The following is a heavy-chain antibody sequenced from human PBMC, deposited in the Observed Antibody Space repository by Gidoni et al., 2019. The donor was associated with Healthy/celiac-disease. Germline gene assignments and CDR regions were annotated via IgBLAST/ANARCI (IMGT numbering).Heavy chain of an antibody. D-gene: IGHD2-15*01. V-gene: IGHV4-34*01. CDR3: ARGRRWRVDAFDI. J-gene: IGHJ3*02. CDR2: INHSGST. Sequence: QVQLQQWGAGLLKPSETLSLTCAVYGGSFSGYYWSWIRQPPGKGLEWIGEINHSGSTNYNPSLKSRVTISVDTSKNQFSLKLSSVTAADTAVYYCARGRRWRVDAFDIWGQGTMVTVSS. CDR1: GGSFSGYY.